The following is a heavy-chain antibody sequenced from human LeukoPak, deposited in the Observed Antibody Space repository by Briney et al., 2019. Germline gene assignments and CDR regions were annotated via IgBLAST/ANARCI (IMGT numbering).Heavy chain of an antibody. CDR3: ARDLLSLPHKYFDS. Sequence: GGSLRLSCAASGFSFSNYGMHWVRQAPGKGLEWVAYIRYDGSQKYYGDSVKGRFTISRDNSKDTVYLQMNSLRDEDTAVYYCARDLLSLPHKYFDSWGQGTLVTVSS. J-gene: IGHJ4*02. CDR2: IRYDGSQK. CDR1: GFSFSNYG. D-gene: IGHD3-16*01. V-gene: IGHV3-30*02.